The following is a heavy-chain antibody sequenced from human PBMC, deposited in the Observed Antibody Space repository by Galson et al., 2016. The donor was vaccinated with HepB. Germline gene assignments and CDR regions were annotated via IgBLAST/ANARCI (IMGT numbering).Heavy chain of an antibody. Sequence: SLRLSCAASGFAFSSYSMNWVRQAPGKGLEWVSYISSRSSTPYYADSEKGRFTISRDNVQNSLYLHMNSVRAEDTAVYYCARDCDYICYTEASGFDFWGQGTLVTVSS. J-gene: IGHJ4*02. CDR2: ISSRSSTP. V-gene: IGHV3-48*01. D-gene: IGHD2-8*01. CDR1: GFAFSSYS. CDR3: ARDCDYICYTEASGFDF.